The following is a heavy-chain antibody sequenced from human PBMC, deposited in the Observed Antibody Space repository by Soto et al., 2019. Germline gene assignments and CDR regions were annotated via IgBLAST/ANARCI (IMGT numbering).Heavy chain of an antibody. J-gene: IGHJ4*02. Sequence: PGGSLRLSCAASGFTFSSYAMHWVRQAPGKGLEWVAVISYDGSNKYYADSVKGRFTISRDNSKNTLYLQMNSLRAEDTAVYYCARGNKIAATMWSAILNRNDYYFDYWGQGTLVTVSS. D-gene: IGHD6-6*01. CDR3: ARGNKIAATMWSAILNRNDYYFDY. V-gene: IGHV3-30-3*01. CDR1: GFTFSSYA. CDR2: ISYDGSNK.